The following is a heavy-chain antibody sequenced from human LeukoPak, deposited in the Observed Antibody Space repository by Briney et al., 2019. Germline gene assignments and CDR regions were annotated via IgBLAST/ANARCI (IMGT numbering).Heavy chain of an antibody. CDR2: INPGGGST. J-gene: IGHJ4*02. CDR1: GYTFTSYY. CDR3: ARYDILTGEAFDY. D-gene: IGHD3-9*01. Sequence: ASVKVSCEASGYTFTSYYMHWVRQAPGQGLEWMGIINPGGGSTSYAQKFQGRVTMTRDTSTSTVYMELSSLRSEDTAVYYCARYDILTGEAFDYWGQGTLVTVSS. V-gene: IGHV1-46*01.